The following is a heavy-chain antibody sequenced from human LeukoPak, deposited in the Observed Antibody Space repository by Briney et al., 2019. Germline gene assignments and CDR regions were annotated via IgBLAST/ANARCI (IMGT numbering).Heavy chain of an antibody. V-gene: IGHV3-33*08. CDR1: GFSFTGVW. Sequence: GGSLRLSCVASGFSFTGVWMNWVRQAPGKGLEWVAVIWYDGSNKYYADSVKGRFTISRDNSKNTLYLQMNSLRAEDTAVYYCARDRAMVFYFDYWGQGTLVTVSS. J-gene: IGHJ4*02. CDR2: IWYDGSNK. CDR3: ARDRAMVFYFDY. D-gene: IGHD5-18*01.